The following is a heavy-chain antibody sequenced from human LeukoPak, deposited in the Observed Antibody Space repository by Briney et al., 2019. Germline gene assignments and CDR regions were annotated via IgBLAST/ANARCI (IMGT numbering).Heavy chain of an antibody. D-gene: IGHD2-15*01. CDR3: AREVDTYYFDY. Sequence: PSQTLSLTCTLSGGSLSSGDYYWSWIRQPPGKGLEWIGYIYYSGSTYYNPSLKSRVTISVDTSKNQFSLKLSSVTAADTAVYYCAREVDTYYFDYWGQGTLVTVSS. V-gene: IGHV4-30-4*08. J-gene: IGHJ4*02. CDR1: GGSLSSGDYY. CDR2: IYYSGST.